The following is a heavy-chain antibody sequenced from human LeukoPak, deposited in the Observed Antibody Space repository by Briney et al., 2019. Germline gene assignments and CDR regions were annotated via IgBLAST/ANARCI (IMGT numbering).Heavy chain of an antibody. J-gene: IGHJ4*02. V-gene: IGHV3-20*04. CDR2: INWHGDTT. D-gene: IGHD5-18*01. CDR3: ANGYNYGLDY. CDR1: GFTFDDYG. Sequence: PGGSLTLSCAASGFTFDDYGMTWVRQAPGKGLEWVSGINWHGDTTGYADSVKGRFTISRDNAKNSLYLQMNSLRAEDTAVYYCANGYNYGLDYWGQGTLVTVSS.